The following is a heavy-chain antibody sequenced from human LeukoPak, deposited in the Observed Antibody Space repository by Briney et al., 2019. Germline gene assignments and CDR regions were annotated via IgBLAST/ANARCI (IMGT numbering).Heavy chain of an antibody. CDR1: GYTFTSYA. Sequence: ASVKVSCKASGYTFTSYAMHWVRQAPGQRLEWMGWINTNTGNPTYAQGFTGRFVFSLDTSVSTAYLQISSLKAEDTAVYYCARRGYSSGWPISGFDPWGQGTLVTVSS. J-gene: IGHJ5*02. V-gene: IGHV7-4-1*02. CDR2: INTNTGNP. D-gene: IGHD6-19*01. CDR3: ARRGYSSGWPISGFDP.